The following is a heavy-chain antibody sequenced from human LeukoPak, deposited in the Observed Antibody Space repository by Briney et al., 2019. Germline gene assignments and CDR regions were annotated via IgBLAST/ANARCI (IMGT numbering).Heavy chain of an antibody. CDR3: ARDVGSSGWPNY. CDR2: IIPILGIA. Sequence: SVKVSCKASGGTFSSYAISWVRQAPGQGLEWMGRIIPILGIANYAQKFQGRVTITADKSTSTAYMELSSLRSEDTAVYYCARDVGSSGWPNYWGQGTLVTVSS. CDR1: GGTFSSYA. V-gene: IGHV1-69*04. J-gene: IGHJ4*02. D-gene: IGHD6-19*01.